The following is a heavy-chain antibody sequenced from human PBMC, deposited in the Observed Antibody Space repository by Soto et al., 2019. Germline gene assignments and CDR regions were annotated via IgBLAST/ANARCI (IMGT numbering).Heavy chain of an antibody. CDR1: GGSFSGYY. D-gene: IGHD2-2*01. Sequence: SETLSLTCAVYGGSFSGYYWSWIRQPPGKGLEWIGEINHSGSTNYNPSLKSRVTISVDTSKNQFSLKLSSVTAADTAVYYCAREIVVVPAARRRSHYYMDVWGKGTTVTV. V-gene: IGHV4-34*01. CDR2: INHSGST. J-gene: IGHJ6*03. CDR3: AREIVVVPAARRRSHYYMDV.